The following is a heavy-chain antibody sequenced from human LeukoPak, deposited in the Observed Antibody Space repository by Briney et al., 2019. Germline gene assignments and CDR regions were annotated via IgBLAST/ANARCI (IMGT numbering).Heavy chain of an antibody. J-gene: IGHJ5*02. CDR2: ISSSSSYI. CDR3: AKPYYDFWSGYVGLDWFDP. CDR1: GFTFSSYS. V-gene: IGHV3-21*01. Sequence: PGGSLRLSCAASGFTFSSYSMNWVRQAPGKGLEWVSSISSSSSYIYYADSVKGRFTISRDNSKNTLYLQMNSLRAEDTAVYYCAKPYYDFWSGYVGLDWFDPWGQGTLVTVSS. D-gene: IGHD3-3*01.